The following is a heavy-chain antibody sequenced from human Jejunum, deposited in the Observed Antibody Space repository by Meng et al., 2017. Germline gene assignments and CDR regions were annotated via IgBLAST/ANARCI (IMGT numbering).Heavy chain of an antibody. CDR2: ISLRGST. CDR1: GYSISSGSYY. Sequence: SETLSLTCPASGYSISSGSYYWSCIRQPAGGGLEWIGRISLRGSTNFNPSLKSRVTMSVDTSRNQFSLQLSSVTAADTAVYFCARTPATHYKDKTWPDNGLDPWGQGTLVTVSS. J-gene: IGHJ5*02. V-gene: IGHV4-61*02. CDR3: ARTPATHYKDKTWPDNGLDP. D-gene: IGHD4-11*01.